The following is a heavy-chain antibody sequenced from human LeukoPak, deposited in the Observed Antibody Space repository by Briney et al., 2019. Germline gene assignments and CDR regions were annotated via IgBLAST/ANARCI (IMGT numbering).Heavy chain of an antibody. CDR3: ATAKYSSGWYGAFDI. D-gene: IGHD6-19*01. Sequence: ASVKVSCTASGYTFTSYYMHWVRQAPGQGLEWMGIINPSGGSTSYAQKFQGRVTMTRDMSTSTVYMELSSLRSEDTAVYYCATAKYSSGWYGAFDIWGQGTMVTVSS. CDR2: INPSGGST. CDR1: GYTFTSYY. V-gene: IGHV1-46*01. J-gene: IGHJ3*02.